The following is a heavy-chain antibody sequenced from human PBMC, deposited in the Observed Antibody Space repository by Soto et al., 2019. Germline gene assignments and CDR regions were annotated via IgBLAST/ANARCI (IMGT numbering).Heavy chain of an antibody. J-gene: IGHJ2*01. CDR1: GFTFSSYW. CDR3: ARGPATALFWYFDL. V-gene: IGHV3-7*01. Sequence: GGSLRLSCAASGFTFSSYWMSWVRQAPGKGLEWVANIKQDGSEKYYVDSVKGRFTISRDNAKNSLYLQMNSLRAEDTAVYYCARGPATALFWYFDLWGRGTLVTVSS. CDR2: IKQDGSEK. D-gene: IGHD2-21*02.